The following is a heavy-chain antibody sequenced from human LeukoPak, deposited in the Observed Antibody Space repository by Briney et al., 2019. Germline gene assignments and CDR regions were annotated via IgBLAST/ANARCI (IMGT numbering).Heavy chain of an antibody. CDR3: ARVYDTYYFDY. CDR1: GYSLSSGYY. J-gene: IGHJ4*02. D-gene: IGHD2/OR15-2a*01. V-gene: IGHV4-38-2*02. Sequence: SETLSLTCTVSGYSLSSGYYWGWIRQPPGKGLEWIGRIYHSGSTYYNPSLKSRVTISVDTSKNQFSLKRSAVTAADTAVYYGARVYDTYYFDYWGQGTLVTVSS. CDR2: IYHSGST.